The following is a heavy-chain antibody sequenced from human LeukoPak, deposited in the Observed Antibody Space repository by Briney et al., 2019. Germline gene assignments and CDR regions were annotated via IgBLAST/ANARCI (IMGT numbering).Heavy chain of an antibody. Sequence: AAVKVSCKASGYTFTSYAMNWVRQAPGQGLEWMGWINTNTGNPTYAQGFTGRFVFSLDTSISTAYLQISSLKAEDTAVYYCATLITSVGYWGQGTLVTVSS. CDR1: GYTFTSYA. CDR3: ATLITSVGY. J-gene: IGHJ4*02. V-gene: IGHV7-4-1*02. CDR2: INTNTGNP. D-gene: IGHD2-15*01.